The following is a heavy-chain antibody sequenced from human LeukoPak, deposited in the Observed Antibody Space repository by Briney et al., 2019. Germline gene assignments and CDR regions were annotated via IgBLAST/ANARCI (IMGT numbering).Heavy chain of an antibody. CDR2: ISYDGSNK. D-gene: IGHD3-10*01. CDR3: AKDKDPLLWFGDSPKGVFDY. CDR1: GFTFSDFY. V-gene: IGHV3-30*18. J-gene: IGHJ4*02. Sequence: GGSLRLSCAASGFTFSDFYMSWIRQAPGKGLEWVAVISYDGSNKYYADSVKGRFTISRDNSKNTLYLQMNSLRAEDTAVYYCAKDKDPLLWFGDSPKGVFDYWGQGTLVTVSS.